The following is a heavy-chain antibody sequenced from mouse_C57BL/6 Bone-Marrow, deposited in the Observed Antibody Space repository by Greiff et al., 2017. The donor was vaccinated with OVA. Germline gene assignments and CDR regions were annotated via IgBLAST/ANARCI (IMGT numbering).Heavy chain of an antibody. CDR3: AENYYGSSRYCYFDV. CDR1: GFSLTSYG. CDR2: IWRGGST. J-gene: IGHJ1*03. D-gene: IGHD1-1*01. V-gene: IGHV2-5*01. Sequence: VKLMESGPGLVQPSQSLSITCTVSGFSLTSYGVHWVRQSPGKGLEWLGVIWRGGSTDYNAAFMPRLSITKDNSKSQVFFKINSRQADDTAIYYCAENYYGSSRYCYFDVWGTVTTVTVAS.